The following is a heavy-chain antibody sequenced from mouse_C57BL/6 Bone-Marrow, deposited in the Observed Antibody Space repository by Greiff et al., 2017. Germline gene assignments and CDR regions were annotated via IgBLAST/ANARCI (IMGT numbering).Heavy chain of an antibody. CDR3: ARDGYGFAY. CDR1: GYSFTDYY. J-gene: IGHJ3*01. D-gene: IGHD2-2*01. Sequence: VHVKQSGPVLVKPGASVKMSCKASGYSFTDYYMNWVKQSHGKSLEWIGVINPYNGGTSYNQKVKGKSTLTVDKSSSSAFMELNRLTSEDSAVYDCARDGYGFAYWGQGTLVTVSA. CDR2: INPYNGGT. V-gene: IGHV1-19*01.